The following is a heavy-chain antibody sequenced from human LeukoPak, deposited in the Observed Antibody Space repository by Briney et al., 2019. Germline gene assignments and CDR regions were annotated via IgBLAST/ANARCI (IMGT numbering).Heavy chain of an antibody. CDR2: ISYDGSNK. CDR1: GFTFSSYA. Sequence: GGSLRRSCAASGFTFSSYAMHWVRQAPGKGLEWVAVISYDGSNKYYADSVKGRFTISRDNSKNTLYLQMNSLRAEDTAVYYCASGSSSWYREFLLDYWGQGTLVTVSS. V-gene: IGHV3-30-3*01. CDR3: ASGSSSWYREFLLDY. D-gene: IGHD6-13*01. J-gene: IGHJ4*02.